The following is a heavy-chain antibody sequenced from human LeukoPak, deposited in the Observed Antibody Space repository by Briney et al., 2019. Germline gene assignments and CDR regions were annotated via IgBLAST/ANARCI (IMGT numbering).Heavy chain of an antibody. D-gene: IGHD6-13*01. Sequence: GASVKVSCKASGYTFTGYYMHWVRQAPGQGLEWMGWINPNSGGTNYAQKFQGRVTMTRDTSISTAYMELSRLRSDDTAVYYCARDSSSPDYYYYYMDVWGKGTTVTVSS. CDR3: ARDSSSPDYYYYYMDV. CDR1: GYTFTGYY. V-gene: IGHV1-2*02. J-gene: IGHJ6*03. CDR2: INPNSGGT.